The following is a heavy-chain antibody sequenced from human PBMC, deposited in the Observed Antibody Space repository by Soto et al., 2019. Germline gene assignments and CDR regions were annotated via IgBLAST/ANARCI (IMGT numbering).Heavy chain of an antibody. CDR2: IYYSGST. D-gene: IGHD1-26*01. CDR1: GGSISSSSYY. V-gene: IGHV4-39*01. CDR3: ARGVGATESRAEWFDP. J-gene: IGHJ5*02. Sequence: SETLSLTCTVSGGSISSSSYYWGWIRQPPGKGLEWIGSIYYSGSTYYNPSLKSRVTISGDTSKNQFSLKLSSVTAADTAVYYCARGVGATESRAEWFDPWGQGTLVTVSS.